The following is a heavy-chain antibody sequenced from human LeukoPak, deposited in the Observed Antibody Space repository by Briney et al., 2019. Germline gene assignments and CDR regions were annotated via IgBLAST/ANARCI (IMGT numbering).Heavy chain of an antibody. D-gene: IGHD4/OR15-4a*01. Sequence: GGSLRLSCAASGFTFSTYWMHWVRQAPGKGLVWVSRINSDGISTSYADSVKGRFTISRDNAKNTLYLQMNSLRAEDTALYFCAKKAQYDGHYPLDYWGQGTLVTVSA. CDR1: GFTFSTYW. J-gene: IGHJ4*02. CDR2: INSDGIST. V-gene: IGHV3-74*01. CDR3: AKKAQYDGHYPLDY.